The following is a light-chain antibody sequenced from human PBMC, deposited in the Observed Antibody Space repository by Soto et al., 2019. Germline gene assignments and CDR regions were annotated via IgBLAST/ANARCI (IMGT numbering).Light chain of an antibody. Sequence: DIQMTQSPSSLSASVGARVPITCQASQNINNYLNWYQQKPGRAPKLLIYDASNLEAGVPSRFRGSGSGTDFTFTISRLQPEDIATYYCQHYDNILALTFGGGTKVDIK. J-gene: IGKJ4*01. CDR1: QNINNY. CDR2: DAS. V-gene: IGKV1-33*01. CDR3: QHYDNILALT.